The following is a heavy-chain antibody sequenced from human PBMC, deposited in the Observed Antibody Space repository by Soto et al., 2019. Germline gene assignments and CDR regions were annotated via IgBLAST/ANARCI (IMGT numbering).Heavy chain of an antibody. V-gene: IGHV3-13*01. CDR2: IGAAVGT. CDR1: GVTFSTYD. D-gene: IGHD2-15*01. CDR3: ARRCCSGGSCPGIGFDY. Sequence: EVQLVESGGGLVQPGGSLRLSCAASGVTFSTYDMHWVRQATGEGLEWFSAIGAAVGTYYAGYVKGRFTISRDNDKNSLLLQMNRLRGGDTAVYYCARRCCSGGSCPGIGFDYWGRGTLVTVSS. J-gene: IGHJ4*02.